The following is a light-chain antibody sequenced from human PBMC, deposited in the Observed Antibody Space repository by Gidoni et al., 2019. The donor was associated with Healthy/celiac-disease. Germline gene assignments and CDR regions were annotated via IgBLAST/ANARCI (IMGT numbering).Light chain of an antibody. V-gene: IGKV1-39*01. CDR2: AAS. Sequence: DIQMTQSTSSLSASVGDRVTITCRASQSISSYLNWYQQKPGKAPKLLIYAASSLQSGVPSRFSGSGSGTDFTLTISSLQPEDFATYYCQQSDSTPFTFGPGTKVDIK. CDR3: QQSDSTPFT. CDR1: QSISSY. J-gene: IGKJ3*01.